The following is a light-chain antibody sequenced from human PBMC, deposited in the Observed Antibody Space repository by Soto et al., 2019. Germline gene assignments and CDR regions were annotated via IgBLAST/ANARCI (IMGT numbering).Light chain of an antibody. CDR3: QPYNQ. V-gene: IGKV1-39*01. CDR2: AES. Sequence: DIQITQSPSCLFASVGDRVTITCRASQSIGSYLNWYQQKPGKAPKLLIYAESSLGSVVPSRFSGRGSGTEFTLTISSLQDDDFATYYCQPYNQFGQGTKVDIK. J-gene: IGKJ1*01. CDR1: QSIGSY.